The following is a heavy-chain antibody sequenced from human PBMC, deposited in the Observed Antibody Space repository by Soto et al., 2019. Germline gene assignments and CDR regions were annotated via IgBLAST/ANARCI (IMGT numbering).Heavy chain of an antibody. CDR3: ATASTNYYYYCGMDA. Sequence: GESLKISCKGSGYSFTSYWIGWVRQMPGKGLEWMGIIYPGDSDTRYSPSFQGQVTISADKSISTAYLQWSSLKASDTAMYYCATASTNYYYYCGMDAWGPGTTGTVSS. CDR2: IYPGDSDT. V-gene: IGHV5-51*01. CDR1: GYSFTSYW. D-gene: IGHD4-17*01. J-gene: IGHJ6*02.